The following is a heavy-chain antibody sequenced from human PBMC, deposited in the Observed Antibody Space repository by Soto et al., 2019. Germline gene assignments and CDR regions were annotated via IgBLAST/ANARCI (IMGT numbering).Heavy chain of an antibody. J-gene: IGHJ4*02. CDR2: ISSSSSTI. CDR1: GFTFSSYS. Sequence: GGSLRLSCAASGFTFSSYSMNWVRRAPGKGLEWVSYISSSSSTIYYADSVKGRFTISRDNAKNSLYLQMNSLRAEDTAVYYCARDVLDVVPAAKFDYWGQGTLVTVS. D-gene: IGHD2-2*01. V-gene: IGHV3-48*01. CDR3: ARDVLDVVPAAKFDY.